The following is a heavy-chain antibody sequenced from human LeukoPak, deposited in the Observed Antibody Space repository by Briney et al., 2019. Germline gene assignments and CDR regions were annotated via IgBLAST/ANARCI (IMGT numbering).Heavy chain of an antibody. V-gene: IGHV1-3*01. CDR2: INPGNGDT. D-gene: IGHD2-15*01. Sequence: ASVKVSCKGSGYTFTNYAVHWVRQAPGQRLEWLGWINPGNGDTKYSQNFQGRVTVTSDTSAATAYVELNSLTSEDTAVYYCARERWHCRVNCYSDYYYALDVWGQGTTVTVSS. J-gene: IGHJ6*02. CDR3: ARERWHCRVNCYSDYYYALDV. CDR1: GYTFTNYA.